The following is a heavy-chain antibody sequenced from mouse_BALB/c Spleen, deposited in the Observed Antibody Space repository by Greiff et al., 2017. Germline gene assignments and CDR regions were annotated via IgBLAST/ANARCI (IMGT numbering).Heavy chain of an antibody. CDR1: GFSLTSYG. D-gene: IGHD2-2*01. V-gene: IGHV2-9*02. Sequence: QVQLKESGPGLVAPSQSLSITCTVSGFSLTSYGVHWVRQPPGKGLEWLGVIWAGGSTNYNSALMSRLSISKDNSKNQVFLKMTSLQTDDTAMYYCASLWLRRVDYWGQGTTLTVSS. J-gene: IGHJ2*01. CDR2: IWAGGST. CDR3: ASLWLRRVDY.